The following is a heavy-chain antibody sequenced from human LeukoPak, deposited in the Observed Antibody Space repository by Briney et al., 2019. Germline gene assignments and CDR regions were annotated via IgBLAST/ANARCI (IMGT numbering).Heavy chain of an antibody. CDR3: AKGSTSTFSGNFDY. CDR2: ISWNSGSI. J-gene: IGHJ4*02. D-gene: IGHD2-2*01. V-gene: IGHV3-9*03. Sequence: GGSLRLSCAASGFTFSSYWMHWVRQAPGKGLEWVSGISWNSGSIGYADSVKGRFTISRDNAKNSLYLQMNSLRAEDMALYYCAKGSTSTFSGNFDYWGQGTLVTVSS. CDR1: GFTFSSYW.